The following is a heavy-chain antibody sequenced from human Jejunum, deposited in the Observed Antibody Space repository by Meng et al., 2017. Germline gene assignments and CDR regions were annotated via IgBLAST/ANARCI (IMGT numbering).Heavy chain of an antibody. J-gene: IGHJ4*02. D-gene: IGHD2-15*01. Sequence: QITLKESGPTLVKPTQTLTLTCSLSGVSLRSTGVSVGWIRQPPGKALEWLVFIYWDDDKRYNPSLMSRLTITKDTSMNHVVLTMTNIDPVDTGTYYCTHRREDPRSAFYYLDYWGRGTLVTVSS. V-gene: IGHV2-5*02. CDR3: THRREDPRSAFYYLDY. CDR2: IYWDDDK. CDR1: GVSLRSTGVS.